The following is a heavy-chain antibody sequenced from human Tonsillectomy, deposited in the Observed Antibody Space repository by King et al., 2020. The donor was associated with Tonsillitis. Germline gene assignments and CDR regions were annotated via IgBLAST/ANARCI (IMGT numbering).Heavy chain of an antibody. CDR1: GFTFPKSA. CDR3: AAPIEGVTYAFDI. V-gene: IGHV1-58*01. CDR2: IVIGSGDT. J-gene: IGHJ3*02. Sequence: QLVQSGPEVKKPGTSVRVSCKASGFTFPKSAVQWVRQARGQRLEWIGWIVIGSGDTNYAQNFQERVTISRDMSTSTVYMELRSLRSSAVFYCAAPIEGVTYAFDIWGQGTTVTVSS. D-gene: IGHD1-26*01.